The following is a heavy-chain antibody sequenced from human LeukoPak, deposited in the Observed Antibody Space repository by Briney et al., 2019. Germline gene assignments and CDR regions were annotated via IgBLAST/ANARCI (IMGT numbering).Heavy chain of an antibody. CDR2: IYYSGST. CDR3: ARVCGRRSSGKGYYFDY. D-gene: IGHD6-13*01. V-gene: IGHV4-39*07. CDR1: GGSISSSSYY. Sequence: SETLSLTCTVSGGSISSSSYYWGWIRQPPGKGLEWIGSIYYSGSTYYNPSLKSRVTISVDTSKNQFSLKLSSVTAADTAVYYCARVCGRRSSGKGYYFDYWGQGTLVTVSS. J-gene: IGHJ4*02.